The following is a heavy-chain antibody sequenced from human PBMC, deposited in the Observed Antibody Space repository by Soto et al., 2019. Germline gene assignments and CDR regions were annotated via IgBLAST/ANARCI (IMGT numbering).Heavy chain of an antibody. CDR1: GGSISSGGYS. D-gene: IGHD6-13*01. V-gene: IGHV4-30-2*01. CDR3: ASSHAGAHITAALH. J-gene: IGHJ4*02. CDR2: IYHSGST. Sequence: QLQLQESGSGLVKPSQTLSLTCAVSGGSISSGGYSWSWIRQPPGKGLEWIGYIYHSGSTYYNPSLKSRISISVDRSKIQFSLQLSTLTAADTAVYYCASSHAGAHITAALHWGPGTLITVYS.